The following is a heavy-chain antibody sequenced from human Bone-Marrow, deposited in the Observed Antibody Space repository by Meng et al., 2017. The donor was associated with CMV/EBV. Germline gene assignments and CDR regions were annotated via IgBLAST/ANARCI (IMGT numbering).Heavy chain of an antibody. CDR2: ISAYNGNT. D-gene: IGHD3-22*01. CDR3: ARDGGAYYDSRGYSYYYYGMDV. Sequence: ASVKVSCKASGYTFTSHDINWVRQATGQGLEWMGWISAYNGNTNYAQKLQGRVTMTTDTSTSTAYMELRSLRSDDTAVYYCARDGGAYYDSRGYSYYYYGMDVWGQGTTVTVSS. V-gene: IGHV1-18*01. J-gene: IGHJ6*02. CDR1: GYTFTSHD.